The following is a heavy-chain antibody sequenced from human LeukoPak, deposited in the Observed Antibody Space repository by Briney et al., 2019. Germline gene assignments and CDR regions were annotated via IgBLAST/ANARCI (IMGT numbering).Heavy chain of an antibody. D-gene: IGHD6-19*01. CDR3: ARVRSGYYFDY. CDR1: GYTFSSYA. J-gene: IGHJ4*02. CDR2: ISGYNGNT. Sequence: ASVKVSCKASGYTFSSYAINWVRQAPGQGLEWMEWISGYNGNTNHAQKFQGRVTMTTDTSTSTAYMELRSLRSDDTAVYYCARVRSGYYFDYWGQGTLVTVSS. V-gene: IGHV1-18*01.